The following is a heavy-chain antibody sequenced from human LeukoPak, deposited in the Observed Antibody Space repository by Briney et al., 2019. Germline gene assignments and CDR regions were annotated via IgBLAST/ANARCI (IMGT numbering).Heavy chain of an antibody. V-gene: IGHV3-49*04. CDR2: IASETYGGTA. CDR1: GLSLSNYD. J-gene: IGHJ4*02. CDR3: TRDQTPYY. Sequence: PGGSLRLSCTASGLSLSNYDIHWVRQAPGKGLEWVGFIASETYGGTAEYAASVKGRFTISRDDSKSIAYLQMNSLKTEDTAVYYCTRDQTPYYWGQGTLVTVSS.